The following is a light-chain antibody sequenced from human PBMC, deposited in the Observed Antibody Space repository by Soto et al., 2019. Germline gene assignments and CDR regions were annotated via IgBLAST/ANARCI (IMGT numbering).Light chain of an antibody. Sequence: QAVLTQPPSASGTPGQRVTISCSGSSSNIGSNYVYWYKQLPGTAPKLLIYSNNLRPTGVSDRLSGSKSGTSASLAISGLRSEDEADYYCAAWDGSLSGRVFGGGTKLTVL. J-gene: IGLJ3*02. CDR2: SNN. CDR1: SSNIGSNY. CDR3: AAWDGSLSGRV. V-gene: IGLV1-47*02.